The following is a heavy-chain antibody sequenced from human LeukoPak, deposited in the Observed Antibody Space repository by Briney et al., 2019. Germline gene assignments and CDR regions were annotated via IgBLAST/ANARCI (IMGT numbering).Heavy chain of an antibody. CDR1: GYTFTDYY. D-gene: IGHD6-13*01. V-gene: IGHV1-2*06. J-gene: IGHJ4*02. CDR3: ASRPGVSAGPLDY. Sequence: ASVKVSCKASGYTFTDYYMDWVRQAPGQGLEWMGRINPNNGGTNYAQKFQGRVTMTRDTSISTAYMEVSRLTSDDTAVYYCASRPGVSAGPLDYWGRGTLVTVSS. CDR2: INPNNGGT.